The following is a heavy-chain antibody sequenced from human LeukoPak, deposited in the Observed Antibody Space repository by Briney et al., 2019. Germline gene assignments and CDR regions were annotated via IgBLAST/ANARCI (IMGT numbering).Heavy chain of an antibody. CDR3: AKEIYGDSTGGRFQQ. D-gene: IGHD4-17*01. J-gene: IGHJ1*01. Sequence: PGGSLRLSCAASGFTFSTYGMSWVRQAPGKGLEWVSGISGSGDSTYYADSVKGRFTISRDNSKNTLYLQMNSLRAEDTAVYYCAKEIYGDSTGGRFQQWGQGTLVTVSS. CDR1: GFTFSTYG. CDR2: ISGSGDST. V-gene: IGHV3-23*01.